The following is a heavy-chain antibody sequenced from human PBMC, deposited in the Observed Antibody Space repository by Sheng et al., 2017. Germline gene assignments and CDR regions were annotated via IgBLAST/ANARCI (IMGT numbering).Heavy chain of an antibody. Sequence: ELQLVESGGDLVQPGGSLTLSCVGSGFTFGQHWISWVRQAPGKGLDWVANIKSDGSDKYYVDSVKGRFTISRDNVENSVHLQMNSLRVDDTGVYYCARGHYGMDVWGQGTTVTV. CDR2: IKSDGSDK. J-gene: IGHJ6*02. CDR3: ARGHYGMDV. CDR1: GFTFGQHW. V-gene: IGHV3-7*01.